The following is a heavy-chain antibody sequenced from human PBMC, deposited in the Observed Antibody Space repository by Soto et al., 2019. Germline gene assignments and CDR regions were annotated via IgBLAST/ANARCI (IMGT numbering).Heavy chain of an antibody. V-gene: IGHV3-21*04. CDR1: GFTFTRYS. CDR3: AKATTNGGWFNPFDS. J-gene: IGHJ4*02. D-gene: IGHD6-19*01. Sequence: GGSLRLSCAASGFTFTRYSMNWVRQAPGKGLEWVSSISSTTNYIYYGDSMKGRFTISRDNAKNSLYLQMNSLRAEDTAVYYCAKATTNGGWFNPFDSWGQGALVTVSS. CDR2: ISSTTNYI.